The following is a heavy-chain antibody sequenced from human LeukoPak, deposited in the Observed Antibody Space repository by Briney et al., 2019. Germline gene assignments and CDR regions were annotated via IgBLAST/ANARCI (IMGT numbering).Heavy chain of an antibody. D-gene: IGHD2-2*01. CDR2: ITTCNGNT. Sequence: ASVKVSCKASGYTFTNFGISWVRQAPGQGLEWMGWITTCNGNTNYAQKVQGRVTMTTDTSTSTAYMELRSLTSDDTAVYYCARRDCSSSSCHYYYYYMDVWGQGTTVTVSS. V-gene: IGHV1-18*01. CDR3: ARRDCSSSSCHYYYYYMDV. J-gene: IGHJ6*02. CDR1: GYTFTNFG.